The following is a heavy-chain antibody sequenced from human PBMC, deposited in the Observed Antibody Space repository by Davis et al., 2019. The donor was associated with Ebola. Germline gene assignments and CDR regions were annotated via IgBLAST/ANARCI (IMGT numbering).Heavy chain of an antibody. Sequence: SVKVSCKASGGTFSSYAISWVRQAPRQGLEWMGGIIPIFGTANYAQKFQGRVTITADKSTSTAYMELSSLRSEDTAVYYCASMTTVSSNYYYYGMDVWGQGTTVTVSS. CDR3: ASMTTVSSNYYYYGMDV. J-gene: IGHJ6*02. CDR1: GGTFSSYA. V-gene: IGHV1-69*06. CDR2: IIPIFGTA. D-gene: IGHD4-11*01.